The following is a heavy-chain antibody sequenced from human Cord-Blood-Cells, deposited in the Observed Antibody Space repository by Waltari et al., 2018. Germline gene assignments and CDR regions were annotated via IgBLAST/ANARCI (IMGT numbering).Heavy chain of an antibody. V-gene: IGHV3-74*01. CDR3: ASVDYGDY. CDR1: GFTSSRYW. CDR2: INSDGSST. Sequence: EVQLVESGGGLVQPGGSRRLSGAASGFTSSRYWMPWVRQAPGKGLVCVSRINSDGSSTSYADSVKGRFTISRDNAKNTLYLQMNSLRAEDTAVYYCASVDYGDYWGQGTLVTVSS. J-gene: IGHJ4*02.